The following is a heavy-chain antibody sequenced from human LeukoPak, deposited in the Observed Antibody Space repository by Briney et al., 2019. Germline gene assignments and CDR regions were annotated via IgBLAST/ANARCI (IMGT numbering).Heavy chain of an antibody. Sequence: GGSLRLSCAASGLSFSSFAMSWVRQGPARGLEWVSSIIGNGETFYADSVKGRFTLSSDSSRNTVYFQLNNLRVEDTAIYYCAKASWVSSTDAVRWGQGTLVTVSS. CDR3: AKASWVSSTDAVR. D-gene: IGHD3-16*01. CDR1: GLSFSSFA. J-gene: IGHJ4*02. V-gene: IGHV3-23*01. CDR2: IIGNGET.